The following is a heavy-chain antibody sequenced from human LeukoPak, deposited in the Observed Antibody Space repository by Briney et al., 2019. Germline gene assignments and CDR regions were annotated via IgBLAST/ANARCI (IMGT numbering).Heavy chain of an antibody. CDR3: VRGLSGDHMDV. CDR1: GFIFSNYD. J-gene: IGHJ6*03. D-gene: IGHD7-27*01. CDR2: IGTACDT. V-gene: IGHV3-13*01. Sequence: GGSLRLSCAASGFIFSNYDMHWVRQVTGKGLEWVSIIGTACDTYYPDSVRGRFTISRENVNNSLYLEMNSLRADDTASYYCVRGLSGDHMDVWGKGTTVTVSS.